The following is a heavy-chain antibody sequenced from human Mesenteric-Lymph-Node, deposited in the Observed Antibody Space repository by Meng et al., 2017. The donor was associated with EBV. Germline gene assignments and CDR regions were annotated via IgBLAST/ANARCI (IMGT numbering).Heavy chain of an antibody. CDR3: AKDEDSEGQLEH. J-gene: IGHJ4*02. D-gene: IGHD6-13*01. V-gene: IGHV1-46*01. CDR1: GSTFSSYQ. Sequence: QVHLVVAVAGVRWPVASATVSCKAVGSTFSSYQIHWVRQAPVQGLEWMEIINPSGGATNYAPKFQDRVTMTSDTSTSTVYLELSSLTSDDTAVYYCAKDEDSEGQLEHWGQGSLVTVPQ. CDR2: INPSGGAT.